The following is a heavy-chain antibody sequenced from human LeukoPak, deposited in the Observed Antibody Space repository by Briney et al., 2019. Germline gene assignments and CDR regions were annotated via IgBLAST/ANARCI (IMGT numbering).Heavy chain of an antibody. V-gene: IGHV3-33*06. Sequence: PGGSLTLSCAASGFTFSSDAMSWVRQAPGKGLEWVAVIWYDGSNKYYADSVKGRFTISRDNSKNSLYLQMNSLRAEDTAVYYCAKVARARLGDYYYYYYMDVWGKGTTVTVSS. CDR3: AKVARARLGDYYYYYYMDV. D-gene: IGHD3-16*01. CDR1: GFTFSSDA. J-gene: IGHJ6*03. CDR2: IWYDGSNK.